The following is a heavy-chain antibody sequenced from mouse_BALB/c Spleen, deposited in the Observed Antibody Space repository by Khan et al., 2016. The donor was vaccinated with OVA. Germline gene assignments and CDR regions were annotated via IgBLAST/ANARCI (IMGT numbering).Heavy chain of an antibody. Sequence: QVQLQQSGAELVKPGASVKMSCKASGYTFTSYNMHWVKQTPGQGLEWIGAIYPGNGDTSYNQKFKGKATLTADKSSSTAYMQLSSLTSEDSAVXCWARGGGGWYIDVWGAGTTVTVSS. CDR1: GYTFTSYN. CDR2: IYPGNGDT. CDR3: ARGGGGWYIDV. J-gene: IGHJ1*01. V-gene: IGHV1-12*01.